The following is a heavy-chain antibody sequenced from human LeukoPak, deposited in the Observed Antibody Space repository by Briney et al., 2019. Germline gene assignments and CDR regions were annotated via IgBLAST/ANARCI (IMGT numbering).Heavy chain of an antibody. CDR3: TRDRSRAEDD. V-gene: IGHV3-7*01. CDR1: GFTFSSYS. J-gene: IGHJ4*02. Sequence: GGSLRLSCAASGFTFSSYSMNWVRQAPGKGLEWVANINQGGSDKYYVDSVKGRFTISRDNANNLLYLQMNSLRGADTSVYYCTRDRSRAEDDWGQGTLVTVSS. CDR2: INQGGSDK. D-gene: IGHD1-14*01.